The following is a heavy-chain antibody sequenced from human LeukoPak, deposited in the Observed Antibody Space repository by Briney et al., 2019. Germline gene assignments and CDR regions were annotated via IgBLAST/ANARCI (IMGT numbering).Heavy chain of an antibody. Sequence: GGSVRLSCAASTFAFSSYAMTWVRQAPGKGLEWVSSITGSGAGTSYADSVKGRFTVSRDNSKNTLYLQMNSLRAEDTAVYYCTKDPNGDYVGAFDFWDQGTLVIVSS. D-gene: IGHD4-17*01. CDR3: TKDPNGDYVGAFDF. CDR1: TFAFSSYA. J-gene: IGHJ3*01. V-gene: IGHV3-23*01. CDR2: ITGSGAGT.